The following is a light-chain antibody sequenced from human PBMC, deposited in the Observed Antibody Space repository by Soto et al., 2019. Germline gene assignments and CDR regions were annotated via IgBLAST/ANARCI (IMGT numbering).Light chain of an antibody. CDR3: QQFGSSPGVT. CDR1: QSINNRY. Sequence: EIVLTQSPGTLSLSPGERATLSCRASQSINNRYLAWYQQKPGQAPRLLIYAASSRATGIPDRFSGSGPGTDFTLTISRLDPEDFEVYYCQQFGSSPGVTFGPGTKVDIK. J-gene: IGKJ3*01. V-gene: IGKV3-20*01. CDR2: AAS.